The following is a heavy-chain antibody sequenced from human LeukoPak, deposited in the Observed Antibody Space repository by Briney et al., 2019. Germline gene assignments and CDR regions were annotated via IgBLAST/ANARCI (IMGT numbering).Heavy chain of an antibody. CDR1: GFTFSSYA. CDR2: ISGDGGDT. D-gene: IGHD2-15*01. CDR3: GKSGSRDSDYLEY. Sequence: GGSLRLSCSASGFTFSSYAMNWVRQAPGKGLEWVSTISGDGGDTHYADSVRGRFTISRANSKNTLFMQMNSLRAEDTAVYYCGKSGSRDSDYLEYWGQGTLVTASS. J-gene: IGHJ4*02. V-gene: IGHV3-23*01.